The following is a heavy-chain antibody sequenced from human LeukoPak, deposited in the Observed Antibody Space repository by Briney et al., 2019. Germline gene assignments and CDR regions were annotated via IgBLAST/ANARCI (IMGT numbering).Heavy chain of an antibody. Sequence: PGGSLRLSCAASGFTFSSCGMHWVRQAPGKGPEWVANIKQGGSEKYYVDSVKGRFTISRDNAKNSLYLQMNSLRAEDMAVYYCARADYDYVWGSYRQYYFDYWGQGTLVTVSS. CDR1: GFTFSSCG. CDR3: ARADYDYVWGSYRQYYFDY. J-gene: IGHJ4*02. D-gene: IGHD3-16*02. CDR2: IKQGGSEK. V-gene: IGHV3-7*01.